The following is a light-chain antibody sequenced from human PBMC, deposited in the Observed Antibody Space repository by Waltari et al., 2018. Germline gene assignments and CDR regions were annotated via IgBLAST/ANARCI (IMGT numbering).Light chain of an antibody. CDR2: AAC. CDR1: QSVSRD. J-gene: IGKJ1*01. CDR3: QHYVNLPVT. V-gene: IGKV3-20*01. Sequence: EIVLTQSPGTLSLSPGASATLSCGASQSVSRDVACYQQKPGQSPGLLIYAACTRATGGPARFSGSGSGTDFGLTISRLDPEDFAVYYCQHYVNLPVTFGQGTKVEI.